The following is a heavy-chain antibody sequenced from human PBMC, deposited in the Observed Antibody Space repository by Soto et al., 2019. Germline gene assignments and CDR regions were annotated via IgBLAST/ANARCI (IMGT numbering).Heavy chain of an antibody. CDR3: ALYGGNSVYFDY. CDR1: GGSISSGDYY. D-gene: IGHD4-17*01. CDR2: IYYSGLT. V-gene: IGHV4-30-4*01. Sequence: QVQLQESGPGLVKPSQTLSLTCTVSGGSISSGDYYWSWIRQPPGMVLQWIGYIYYSGLTYYNPSLKYRVTLTVDPSNTQFSLKLSSVTAADTAVYYCALYGGNSVYFDYLGQGTLVTVSS. J-gene: IGHJ4*02.